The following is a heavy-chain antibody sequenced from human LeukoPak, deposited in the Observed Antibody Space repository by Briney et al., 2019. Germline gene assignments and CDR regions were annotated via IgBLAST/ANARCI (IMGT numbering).Heavy chain of an antibody. Sequence: PGGSLRLSCAASGFTFSSYGMHWVRQAPGKGLEWVAIIWYDGSNKYYADSVKGRFTISRDNSKNTLYLQMNSLRADDTALYYCAARPPTAVLGPFDYWGQGTLVTVSS. CDR1: GFTFSSYG. V-gene: IGHV3-33*01. CDR2: IWYDGSNK. J-gene: IGHJ4*02. D-gene: IGHD6-19*01. CDR3: AARPPTAVLGPFDY.